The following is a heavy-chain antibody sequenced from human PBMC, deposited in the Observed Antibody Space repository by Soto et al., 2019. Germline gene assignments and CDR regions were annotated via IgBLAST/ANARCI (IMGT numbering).Heavy chain of an antibody. V-gene: IGHV1-18*04. CDR1: GYTFTSHG. D-gene: IGHD4-17*01. J-gene: IGHJ4*02. Sequence: GASVKVSCKASGYTFTSHGISWVRQAPGQGLEWVGWISAYNGNTNYAQKLQGRVTMTTDTSTSTAYMELRSLRSDDTAVYYCARDVHDYGDYVFDYWGQGTLVTVSS. CDR2: ISAYNGNT. CDR3: ARDVHDYGDYVFDY.